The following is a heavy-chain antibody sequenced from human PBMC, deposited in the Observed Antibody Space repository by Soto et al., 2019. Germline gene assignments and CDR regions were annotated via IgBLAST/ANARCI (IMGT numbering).Heavy chain of an antibody. J-gene: IGHJ1*01. D-gene: IGHD3-9*01. CDR2: IRSKAYGGTT. CDR3: TRESRVLDYDILTGYLYFQH. CDR1: GFTFGDYA. V-gene: IGHV3-49*03. Sequence: GGSLRLSCTASGFTFGDYAMSWFRQAPGKGLEWVGFIRSKAYGGTTEYAASVKGRFTISRDDSKSIAYLQMNSLKTEDTAVYYCTRESRVLDYDILTGYLYFQHSGQGTLVTVSS.